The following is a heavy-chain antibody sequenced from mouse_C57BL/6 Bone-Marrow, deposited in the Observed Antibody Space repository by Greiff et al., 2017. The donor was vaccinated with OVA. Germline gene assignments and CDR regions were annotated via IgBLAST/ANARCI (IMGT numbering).Heavy chain of an antibody. CDR1: GFTFSDYG. D-gene: IGHD1-1*01. V-gene: IGHV5-15*01. J-gene: IGHJ1*03. Sequence: EVHLVESGGGLVQPGGSLKLSCAASGFTFSDYGMAWVRQAPRKGPEWVAFISNLAYSIYYADTVTGRFTISRENAKNTLYLEMSSLRSEDTAMYYCARHDNGSSYWYFDVWGTGTTVTVSS. CDR2: ISNLAYSI. CDR3: ARHDNGSSYWYFDV.